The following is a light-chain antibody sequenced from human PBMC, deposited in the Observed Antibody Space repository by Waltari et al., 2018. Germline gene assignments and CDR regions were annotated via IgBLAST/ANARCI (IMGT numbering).Light chain of an antibody. CDR3: QQYNNWPPEIT. V-gene: IGKV3-15*01. CDR2: GAS. CDR1: QGVSSN. Sequence: EIVMTQSPVTLSVSPGERATLSCRATQGVSSNLAWYQQKPGQAPRLLIYGASTRATGIPARFSASGSGTEFTLTISSLQSEDLAVYYCQQYNNWPPEITFGPGTKVDIK. J-gene: IGKJ3*01.